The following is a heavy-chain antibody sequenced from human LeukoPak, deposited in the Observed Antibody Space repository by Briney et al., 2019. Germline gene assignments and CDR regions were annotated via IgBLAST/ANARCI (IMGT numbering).Heavy chain of an antibody. CDR1: GFTFSSYA. D-gene: IGHD3-9*01. CDR2: ISYDGSNK. V-gene: IGHV3-30-3*01. CDR3: AGGSGLTGYYLRTDFDY. Sequence: PGGSLRLSCAASGFTFSSYAMHWVRQAPGKGLEWVAVISYDGSNKYYADSVKGRFTISRDNSKNTLYLQMNSLRAEDTAVYYFAGGSGLTGYYLRTDFDYWGQGNLVTVSS. J-gene: IGHJ4*02.